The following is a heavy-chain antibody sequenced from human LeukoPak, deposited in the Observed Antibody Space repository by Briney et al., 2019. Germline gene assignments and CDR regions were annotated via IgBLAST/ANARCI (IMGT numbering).Heavy chain of an antibody. V-gene: IGHV4-59*01. D-gene: IGHD5-18*01. CDR1: GGSISSYY. CDR3: ARSDTAMVPFDY. CDR2: IYYSGST. Sequence: PSETLSLTCTVSGGSISSYYWSWIRQPPGKGLEWIGYIYYSGSTNYSPSLKSRVTISVDTSKNQFSLKLSSVTAADTAVYYCARSDTAMVPFDYWGQGTLVTVSS. J-gene: IGHJ4*02.